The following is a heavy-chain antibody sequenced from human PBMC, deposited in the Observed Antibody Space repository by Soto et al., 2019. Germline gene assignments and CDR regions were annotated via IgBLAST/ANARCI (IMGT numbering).Heavy chain of an antibody. Sequence: QVQLVESGGGVVQPGRSLRLSCAASGFTFSSYGMHWVRQAPGKGLEWAAVIWYDGSNKYYADSVKGRFTISRDNSKNTLYLQMNSLRAEDTAVYYCARGDGDVFDYWGQGTLVTVSS. V-gene: IGHV3-33*01. CDR1: GFTFSSYG. CDR2: IWYDGSNK. CDR3: ARGDGDVFDY. J-gene: IGHJ4*02. D-gene: IGHD4-17*01.